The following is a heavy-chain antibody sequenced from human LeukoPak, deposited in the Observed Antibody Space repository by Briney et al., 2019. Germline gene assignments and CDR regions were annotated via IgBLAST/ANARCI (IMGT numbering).Heavy chain of an antibody. CDR2: ISYDGSEK. V-gene: IGHV3-30*03. J-gene: IGHJ4*02. CDR3: ARAPEGLRILSADY. Sequence: GGSLRLSCAVSGFTFSNYGMYWIRQAPGKGLEWVAVISYDGSEKYYADSVKGRFTISRDNSNNTLSVQMNSLRPEDTAVYYCARAPEGLRILSADYWGQGVLVTVSS. CDR1: GFTFSNYG. D-gene: IGHD2/OR15-2a*01.